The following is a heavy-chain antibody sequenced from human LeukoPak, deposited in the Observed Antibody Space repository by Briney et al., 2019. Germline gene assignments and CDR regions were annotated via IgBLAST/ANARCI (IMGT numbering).Heavy chain of an antibody. CDR3: AKSLVVVPAAFDY. CDR2: ISGSGGST. CDR1: GFTFSSYA. J-gene: IGHJ4*02. V-gene: IGHV3-23*01. Sequence: GGSLRLSCAASGFTFSSYAMGWVRQAPGKGLEWVSAISGSGGSTYYADSVKGRFTISRDNSKNTLYLQMNSLRAEDTAAYYCAKSLVVVPAAFDYWGQGTLVTVSS. D-gene: IGHD2-2*01.